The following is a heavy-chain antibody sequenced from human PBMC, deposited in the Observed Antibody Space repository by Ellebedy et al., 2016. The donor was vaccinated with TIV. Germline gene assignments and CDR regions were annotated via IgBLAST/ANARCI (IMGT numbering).Heavy chain of an antibody. D-gene: IGHD4-17*01. Sequence: GESLKISCKGSGYSFTSYWIGWVRQMPGKGLEWMGIIYPGDSDTRYSPSFQGQVTISADKSISTAYLQWSSLKASDTAMYYCARRTFSTVTTPWYFDYWGQGTLVTVSS. CDR3: ARRTFSTVTTPWYFDY. CDR2: IYPGDSDT. J-gene: IGHJ4*02. CDR1: GYSFTSYW. V-gene: IGHV5-51*01.